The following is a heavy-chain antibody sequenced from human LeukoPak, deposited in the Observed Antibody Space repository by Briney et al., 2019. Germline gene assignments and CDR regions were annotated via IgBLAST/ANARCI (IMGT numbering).Heavy chain of an antibody. V-gene: IGHV3-23*01. Sequence: PGGSLRLSCAASGFTFSSYAMSWVRQAPGKGLEWVSAISGSGGSTYYADSVKGRFTISRDNSKNTLYLQMNSLRVEDTAVYYCVKKHTNPVYGMDVWGQGTTVTVSS. CDR3: VKKHTNPVYGMDV. CDR2: ISGSGGST. J-gene: IGHJ6*02. D-gene: IGHD1-14*01. CDR1: GFTFSSYA.